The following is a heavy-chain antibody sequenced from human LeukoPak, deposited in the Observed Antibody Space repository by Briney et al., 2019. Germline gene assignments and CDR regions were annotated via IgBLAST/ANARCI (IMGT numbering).Heavy chain of an antibody. V-gene: IGHV4-59*12. CDR2: IYYSGST. D-gene: IGHD6-13*01. CDR3: AREMSLYSSSWYTPLIDY. Sequence: PSETLSLTCTVSGGSISSYYWSWIRQPPGKGLEWIGYIYYSGSTNYNPSLKSRVTMSVDTSKNQFSLKLSSVTAADTAVYYCAREMSLYSSSWYTPLIDYWGQGTLVTVSS. CDR1: GGSISSYY. J-gene: IGHJ4*02.